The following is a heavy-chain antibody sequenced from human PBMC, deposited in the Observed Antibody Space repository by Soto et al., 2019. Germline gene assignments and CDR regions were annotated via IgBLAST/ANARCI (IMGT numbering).Heavy chain of an antibody. J-gene: IGHJ5*02. CDR1: GGTFTTNG. D-gene: IGHD2-21*01. Sequence: QVQLVQSGNEVKKHGSSVKVSCKASGGTFTTNGIIWVRQAPGQGLEWMGGIVPVFGSTKYAQKFQGRLTITEDSPTNTAYLDLSSLKSEATATYYCAQDPPSGDFILNWFGPGGQGTRVTVSS. V-gene: IGHV1-69*06. CDR2: IVPVFGST. CDR3: AQDPPSGDFILNWFGP.